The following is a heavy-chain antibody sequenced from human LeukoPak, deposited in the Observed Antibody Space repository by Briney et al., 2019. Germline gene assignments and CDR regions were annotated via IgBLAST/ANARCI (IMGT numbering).Heavy chain of an antibody. J-gene: IGHJ6*02. CDR2: IIPVFGTT. D-gene: IGHD3-10*01. CDR1: GGTFSSYA. Sequence: GASVKVSCKASGGTFSSYAISWVRQAPGQGLEWMGGIIPVFGTTNYAQKFQGRVTITADESTSTAYMELSCLRSEDTAVYYCARRRGRQSGRYGMDVWGQGTTVTVSS. V-gene: IGHV1-69*13. CDR3: ARRRGRQSGRYGMDV.